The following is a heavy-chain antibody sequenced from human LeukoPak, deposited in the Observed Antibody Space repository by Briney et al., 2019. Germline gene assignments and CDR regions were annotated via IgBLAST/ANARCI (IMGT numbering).Heavy chain of an antibody. J-gene: IGHJ6*02. CDR1: GYTFTNYG. Sequence: GASVKVSCKASGYTFTNYGISWVRQAPGQGPEWMGWISAYNANTKCAQKLQGRVTMTTDTSTSTAYMELRSLRSDDTAVYYCARDRSGQSFGYYYYGMDVWGQGTTVTVSS. CDR2: ISAYNANT. CDR3: ARDRSGQSFGYYYYGMDV. D-gene: IGHD3-3*01. V-gene: IGHV1-18*01.